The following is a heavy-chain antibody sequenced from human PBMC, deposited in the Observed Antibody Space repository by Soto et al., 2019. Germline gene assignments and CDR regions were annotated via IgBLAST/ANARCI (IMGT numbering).Heavy chain of an antibody. CDR3: AKSPLGVERSRYYDFWSGINYYYYGMDV. CDR2: ISGSGGST. Sequence: SGGSLRLSCAASGFTFSSYAMSWVRQAPGKGLEWVSAISGSGGSTYYADSVKGRFTISRDNSKNTLYLQMNSLRAEDTAVYYCAKSPLGVERSRYYDFWSGINYYYYGMDVWGQGTTVTVSS. J-gene: IGHJ6*02. V-gene: IGHV3-23*01. D-gene: IGHD3-3*01. CDR1: GFTFSSYA.